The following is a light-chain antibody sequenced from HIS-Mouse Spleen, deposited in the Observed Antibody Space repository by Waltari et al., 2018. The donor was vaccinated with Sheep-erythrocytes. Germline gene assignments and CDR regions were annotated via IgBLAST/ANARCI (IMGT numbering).Light chain of an antibody. CDR2: EVS. Sequence: QSALTQPASVSGSPGQSITISCTGTSSDVGGYHYFSWYQQHPGKAPKLMIYEVSNRPSGVSNRFSGSKSGNTASLTISGLQAEDEADYYCSSYTSSSTQVFGGGTKLTVL. V-gene: IGLV2-14*01. CDR1: SSDVGGYHY. J-gene: IGLJ2*01. CDR3: SSYTSSSTQV.